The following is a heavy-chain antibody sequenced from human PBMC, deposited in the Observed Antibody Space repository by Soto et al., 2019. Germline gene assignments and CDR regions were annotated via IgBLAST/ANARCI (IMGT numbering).Heavy chain of an antibody. V-gene: IGHV3-30*18. CDR3: AKRITMFRGVMPHFDC. D-gene: IGHD3-10*01. J-gene: IGHJ4*02. CDR1: GFTFSSYD. Sequence: GGSLRLSCAASGFTFSSYDIHWVRQAPGKGLEWVALISYDGNNKYYADSVKGRFTISRDNSKNTLYLQMNSLRAEDTAVYYCAKRITMFRGVMPHFDCWGQETMFTASS. CDR2: ISYDGNNK.